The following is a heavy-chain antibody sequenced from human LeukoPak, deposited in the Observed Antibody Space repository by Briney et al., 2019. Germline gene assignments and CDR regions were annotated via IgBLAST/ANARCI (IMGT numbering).Heavy chain of an antibody. CDR2: INPNSGDT. V-gene: IGHV1-2*02. J-gene: IGHJ4*02. CDR1: GYTFTGYY. CDR3: GRKGGYGCGGGEFY. Sequence: ASVKVSCKASGYTFTGYYMHWVRQAPGQGLEWMGWINPNSGDTNYAQKFQGRVTMTRDTSISTAYMELSRLRSDDTAVYYCGRKGGYGCGGGEFYWGQGTLVTVSS. D-gene: IGHD5-18*01.